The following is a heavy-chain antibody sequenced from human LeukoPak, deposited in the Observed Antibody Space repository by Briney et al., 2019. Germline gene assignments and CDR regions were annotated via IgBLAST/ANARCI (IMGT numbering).Heavy chain of an antibody. V-gene: IGHV1-69*04. CDR2: IIPILGIA. Sequence: WASVKVSCKASGGTFSSYAISWVRQAPGQGLEWMGRIIPILGIANYAQKFQGRVTITADKSTSTAYMELSSLRSEDTAVYYCARDASVIQSLDYWGQGTLVTVSS. J-gene: IGHJ4*02. CDR1: GGTFSSYA. D-gene: IGHD3-22*01. CDR3: ARDASVIQSLDY.